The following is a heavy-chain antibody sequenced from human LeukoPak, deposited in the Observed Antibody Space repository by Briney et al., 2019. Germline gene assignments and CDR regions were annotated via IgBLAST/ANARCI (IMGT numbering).Heavy chain of an antibody. D-gene: IGHD5-12*01. CDR1: GYSISSGYY. V-gene: IGHV4-38-2*02. Sequence: SETLSLTCTVSGYSISSGYYWGWIRQPPGKGLEWIGSIYHSGSTYYNPSLKSRVTISVDTSKNQFSLKLSSVTAADTAVYYCARVSGYDWHWFDPWGQGTLVTVSS. CDR2: IYHSGST. CDR3: ARVSGYDWHWFDP. J-gene: IGHJ5*02.